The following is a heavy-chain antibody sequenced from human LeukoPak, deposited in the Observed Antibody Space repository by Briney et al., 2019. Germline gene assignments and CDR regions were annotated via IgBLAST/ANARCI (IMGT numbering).Heavy chain of an antibody. CDR1: GGSFSGYY. CDR3: ARGWDGDYVPYFDY. D-gene: IGHD4-17*01. Sequence: PSETLSLTCAVYGGSFSGYYWSWIRQPPGKGLEWIGEINHSGSTNYNPSLKSRVTISVDTSKNQFSLKLSSVTAADTAVYYCARGWDGDYVPYFDYWGQGTLVTVSS. V-gene: IGHV4-34*01. CDR2: INHSGST. J-gene: IGHJ4*02.